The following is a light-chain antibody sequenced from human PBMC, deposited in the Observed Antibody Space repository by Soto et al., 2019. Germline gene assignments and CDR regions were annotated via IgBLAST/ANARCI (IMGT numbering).Light chain of an antibody. V-gene: IGLV2-18*02. CDR3: SSYAASTTLI. J-gene: IGLJ2*01. CDR1: SSDVGTYDR. Sequence: QSALTQPPSVSWSPGQSVTISCIGTSSDVGTYDRVSWYQAPPGTSPKLIIYEFHYRPSGVPDRFSGSKSGNTASLTISWLKDEDEADYYCSSYAASTTLIFGGGPKLTVL. CDR2: EFH.